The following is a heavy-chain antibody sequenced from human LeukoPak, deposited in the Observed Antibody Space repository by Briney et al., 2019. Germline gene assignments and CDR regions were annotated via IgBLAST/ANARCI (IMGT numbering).Heavy chain of an antibody. D-gene: IGHD5-18*01. CDR3: ARGPRGYSYGYGIDY. CDR1: GGSFSGYY. J-gene: IGHJ4*02. Sequence: SETLSLTCAVYGGSFSGYYWSWIRQPPGKGLEWIGEINHSGSTNYNPSLKSRVTISVDTSKNQFSLKLSSVTAADTAVYYCARGPRGYSYGYGIDYWGQGTLVTISS. V-gene: IGHV4-34*01. CDR2: INHSGST.